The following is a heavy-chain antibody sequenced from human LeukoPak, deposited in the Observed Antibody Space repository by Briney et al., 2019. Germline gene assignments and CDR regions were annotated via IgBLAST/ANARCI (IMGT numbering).Heavy chain of an antibody. J-gene: IGHJ4*02. CDR2: LYTSASP. D-gene: IGHD3-3*01. V-gene: IGHV4-61*09. CDR3: AREGYDSL. Sequence: PSETLSLTCTVSGGSISSRNYYCSWIRQPAGKGLDWIGHLYTSASPNYNPSLNSRVTISVDTSKNQFSLELSSLTAADTAVYYCAREGYDSLWGQGTLVTVSS. CDR1: GGSISSRNYY.